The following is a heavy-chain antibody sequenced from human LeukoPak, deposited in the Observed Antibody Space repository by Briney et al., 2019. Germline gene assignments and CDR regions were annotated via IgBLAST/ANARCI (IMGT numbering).Heavy chain of an antibody. Sequence: GGSLRLSCAASGFTVSSNYMSWVRQAPGKGLEWVSVIYSGGSTYYADSVKGRFTISRDNAKNSLYLQMNSLRAEDTAVYYCARDDSSSSWVDYWGQGTLVTVSS. CDR3: ARDDSSSSWVDY. V-gene: IGHV3-53*01. CDR1: GFTVSSNY. J-gene: IGHJ4*02. D-gene: IGHD6-6*01. CDR2: IYSGGST.